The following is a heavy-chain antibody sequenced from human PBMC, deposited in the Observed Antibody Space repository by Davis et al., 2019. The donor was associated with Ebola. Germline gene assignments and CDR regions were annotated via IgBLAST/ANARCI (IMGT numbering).Heavy chain of an antibody. CDR2: IKSKTDGGTT. Sequence: PGGSLRLSCAASGFTFSNAWMSWVRQAPGKGLEWVGRIKSKTDGGTTDYAAPVKGRFTISRDDSKNTLYLQMNSLKTEDTAVYYCTVGGYSYGYYFDYWGQGTLVTVSS. CDR3: TVGGYSYGYYFDY. J-gene: IGHJ4*02. V-gene: IGHV3-15*01. CDR1: GFTFSNAW. D-gene: IGHD5-18*01.